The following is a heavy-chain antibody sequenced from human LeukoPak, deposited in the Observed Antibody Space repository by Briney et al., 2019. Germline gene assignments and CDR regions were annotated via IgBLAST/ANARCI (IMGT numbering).Heavy chain of an antibody. D-gene: IGHD3-10*01. CDR1: GYTFTSYG. V-gene: IGHV1-18*01. Sequence: ASVKVSCKASGYTFTSYGISWVRQAPGQGLEWMGWISAYNGNTNYAQKLQGRVTMTTDTSTSTAYMELRSLRSDDTAVYYCAREWFETLYYYYGMDVWGQGTTVTVSS. CDR2: ISAYNGNT. J-gene: IGHJ6*02. CDR3: AREWFETLYYYYGMDV.